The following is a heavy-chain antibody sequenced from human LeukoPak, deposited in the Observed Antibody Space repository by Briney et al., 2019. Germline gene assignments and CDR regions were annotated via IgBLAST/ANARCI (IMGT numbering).Heavy chain of an antibody. Sequence: ASVKVSCKASGYTFTSYDINWVRQATGQGLEWMGWMNPNSGNTGYAQKFQGRVTITRNTSISTAYMELSSLRSEDTAVYYCARGQYYYGSGSYYNKLGNAFDIWGQGTMVTVSS. CDR1: GYTFTSYD. CDR2: MNPNSGNT. J-gene: IGHJ3*02. V-gene: IGHV1-8*03. D-gene: IGHD3-10*01. CDR3: ARGQYYYGSGSYYNKLGNAFDI.